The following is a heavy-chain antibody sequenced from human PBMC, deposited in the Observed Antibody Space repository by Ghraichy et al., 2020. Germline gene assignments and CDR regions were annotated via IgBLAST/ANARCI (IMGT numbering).Heavy chain of an antibody. J-gene: IGHJ5*02. CDR2: ISSSGSTI. Sequence: GESLNISCAASGFTFSDYYMSWIRQAPGKGLEWVSYISSSGSTIYYADSVKGRFTISRDNAKNSLYLQMNSLRAEDTAVYYCAREDRGSSGYYRWGQGTLVTVSS. D-gene: IGHD3-22*01. CDR1: GFTFSDYY. CDR3: AREDRGSSGYYR. V-gene: IGHV3-11*01.